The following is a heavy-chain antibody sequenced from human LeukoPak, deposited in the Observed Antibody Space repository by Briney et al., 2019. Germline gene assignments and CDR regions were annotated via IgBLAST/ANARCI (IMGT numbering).Heavy chain of an antibody. CDR2: IKSKTDGCTT. V-gene: IGHV3-15*01. CDR3: TTVVGAKGDYFDY. D-gene: IGHD1-26*01. Sequence: GGSLRLACAASGFTFSNAWMSWVRQAPGKRLEWDGRIKSKTDGCTTDYAAPVKGGFTISRDDSKNTLYLQMNSLKTEDTAVYYCTTVVGAKGDYFDYWGQGTLVTVSS. CDR1: GFTFSNAW. J-gene: IGHJ4*02.